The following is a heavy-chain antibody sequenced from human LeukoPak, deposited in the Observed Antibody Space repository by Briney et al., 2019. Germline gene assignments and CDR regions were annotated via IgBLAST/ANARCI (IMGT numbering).Heavy chain of an antibody. CDR3: ARGMFDNSGHYYYFYYALDV. CDR1: GYAFTGYY. CDR2: INPNSGGT. D-gene: IGHD3-22*01. Sequence: VASVKVSCKASGYAFTGYYMHWVRQAPGQGLEWMGWINPNSGGTNYAQKFQGRVTMTRDTSISTAYMELSRLRSDDTAVYFCARGMFDNSGHYYYFYYALDVWGQGTTVTVSS. V-gene: IGHV1-2*02. J-gene: IGHJ6*02.